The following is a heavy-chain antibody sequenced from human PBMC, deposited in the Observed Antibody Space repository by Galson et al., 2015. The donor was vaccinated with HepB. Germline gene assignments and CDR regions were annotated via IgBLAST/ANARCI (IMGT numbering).Heavy chain of an antibody. D-gene: IGHD4-17*01. CDR2: ISSSSSYI. Sequence: SLRLSCAASGFTFSSYSMNWVRQAPGKGLEWVSSISSSSSYIYYADSVKGRFTISRDNAKNSLYLQMNSLRAEDTAVYYCARDRVRAVVPYYGDETGLDYWGQGTLVTVSS. J-gene: IGHJ4*02. V-gene: IGHV3-21*01. CDR3: ARDRVRAVVPYYGDETGLDY. CDR1: GFTFSSYS.